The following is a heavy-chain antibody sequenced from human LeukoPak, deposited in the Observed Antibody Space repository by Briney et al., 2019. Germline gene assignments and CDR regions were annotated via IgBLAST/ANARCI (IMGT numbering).Heavy chain of an antibody. CDR2: IYYSGST. CDR1: GGSISSSSYY. D-gene: IGHD6-19*01. J-gene: IGHJ1*01. V-gene: IGHV4-39*07. Sequence: SETLSLTCTVSGGSISSSSYYWGWIRQPPGKGLEWIGSIYYSGSTYYNPSLKSRVTISVDTSKNQFSLKLSSVTAADTAVYYCARDGQWLEVAHLQHWGQGTLVTVSS. CDR3: ARDGQWLEVAHLQH.